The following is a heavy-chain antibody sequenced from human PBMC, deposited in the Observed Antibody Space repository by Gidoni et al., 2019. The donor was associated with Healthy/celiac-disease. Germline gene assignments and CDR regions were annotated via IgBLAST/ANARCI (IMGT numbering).Heavy chain of an antibody. CDR2: IKQDGSEK. V-gene: IGHV3-7*01. D-gene: IGHD5-12*01. J-gene: IGHJ4*02. CDR1: GFTFSSYW. CDR3: ARDGGYSGYDFGYFDY. Sequence: EVQLVESGGGLVQPGGSLRLSCAASGFTFSSYWMSWVRQAPGTGLEWVANIKQDGSEKYYVDSVKGRFTISRDNAKNSLYLQMNSLRAEDTAVYYCARDGGYSGYDFGYFDYWGQGTLVTVSS.